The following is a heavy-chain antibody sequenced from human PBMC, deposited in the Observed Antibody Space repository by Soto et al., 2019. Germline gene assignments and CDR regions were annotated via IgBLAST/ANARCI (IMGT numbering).Heavy chain of an antibody. V-gene: IGHV4-31*03. J-gene: IGHJ6*03. CDR3: AREVVIISNYFGIVYYYYYMDV. D-gene: IGHD3-3*01. CDR1: GGSISSVGYY. CDR2: IYYSGST. Sequence: SETLSLTCTVSGGSISSVGYYWSWIRQHPGKGLEWIGYIYYSGSTYYNPPLKSRVTISVDTSKNQFSLKLSSVTAADTAVYYCAREVVIISNYFGIVYYYYYMDVWGKGTTVTVSS.